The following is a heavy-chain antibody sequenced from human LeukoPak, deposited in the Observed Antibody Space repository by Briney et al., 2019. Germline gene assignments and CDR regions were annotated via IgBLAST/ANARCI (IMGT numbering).Heavy chain of an antibody. CDR1: GGSISSGGYS. J-gene: IGHJ3*02. V-gene: IGHV4-30-2*01. D-gene: IGHD3-22*01. Sequence: SETLSLTCAVSGGSISSGGYSWSWIRQPPGKGLEWIGYIYHSGCTYYNPSLKSRVTISVDRSKNQFSLKLSSVTAADTAVYYCARGGRDYYDSSGKGDDAFDIWGQGTMVTVSS. CDR2: IYHSGCT. CDR3: ARGGRDYYDSSGKGDDAFDI.